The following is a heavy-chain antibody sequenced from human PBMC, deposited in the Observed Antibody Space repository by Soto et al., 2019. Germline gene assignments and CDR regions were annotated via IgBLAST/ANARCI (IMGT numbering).Heavy chain of an antibody. CDR2: IKEDGTNT. Sequence: EVQVVESGGDLVQPGGSLRLSCAASGFAFNNDWMTWVRQASGKGLEWVASIKEDGTNTYYADSVRGRFTLSRDNTKNSLYLQMNSLRAEDTAVYYCARHQTVTSWHDAFDLWGQGTVVTVSS. J-gene: IGHJ3*01. D-gene: IGHD4-17*01. CDR1: GFAFNNDW. CDR3: ARHQTVTSWHDAFDL. V-gene: IGHV3-7*01.